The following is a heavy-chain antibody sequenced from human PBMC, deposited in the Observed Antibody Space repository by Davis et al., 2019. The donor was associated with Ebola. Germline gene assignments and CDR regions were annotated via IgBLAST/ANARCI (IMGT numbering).Heavy chain of an antibody. CDR2: IYYSGST. D-gene: IGHD3-10*01. CDR1: GASISSSSYY. J-gene: IGHJ6*02. Sequence: SETLSLTCTVSGASISSSSYYWGWLRQPPGKGLEWIGSIYYSGSTYYNPSLKSRVTISVDTSKNQFSLNLRSVTAADTAVYYCARAQYGSGSYYFYYYGLDVWGQGTTVTLSS. CDR3: ARAQYGSGSYYFYYYGLDV. V-gene: IGHV4-39*02.